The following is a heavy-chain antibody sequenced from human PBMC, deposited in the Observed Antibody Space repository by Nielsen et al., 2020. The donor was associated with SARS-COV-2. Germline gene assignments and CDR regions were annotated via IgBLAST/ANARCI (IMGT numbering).Heavy chain of an antibody. D-gene: IGHD2-2*01. Sequence: GESLKISCAASGFTFSSYWMSWVRQAPGKGLEWVANIKEDGREGYYVDSVKGRFTISRDNARKSLSLQMNSLRAEDTALYHCARAVWGYCSSTSCYFDYWGQGTLVTVSS. J-gene: IGHJ4*02. CDR3: ARAVWGYCSSTSCYFDY. V-gene: IGHV3-7*03. CDR2: IKEDGREG. CDR1: GFTFSSYW.